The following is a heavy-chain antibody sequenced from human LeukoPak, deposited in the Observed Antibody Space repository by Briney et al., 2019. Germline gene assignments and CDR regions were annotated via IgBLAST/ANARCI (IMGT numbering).Heavy chain of an antibody. CDR3: AKDLKSRVVVVPAAPDY. Sequence: PGGSLRLSCAASGFNFNNYGMHWVRQAPGKGLEWVAFIWYDGSKISYADSVKGRFTISRDNSKNTLYLQMNSLRAEDTAVYYCAKDLKSRVVVVPAAPDYWGQGTLVTVSS. CDR1: GFNFNNYG. D-gene: IGHD2-2*01. J-gene: IGHJ4*02. CDR2: IWYDGSKI. V-gene: IGHV3-30*02.